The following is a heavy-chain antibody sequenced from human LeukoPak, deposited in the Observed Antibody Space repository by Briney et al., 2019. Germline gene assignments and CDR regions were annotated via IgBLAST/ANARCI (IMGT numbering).Heavy chain of an antibody. Sequence: PGGSLRLSCAASGFTFSSYGMHWVRQAPGKGLEWVAVIWYDGSNKYYADSVKGRFTISRDNSKNTLYLQMNSLRAEDTAVYYCARVEGSYSTIDYWGQGTLVTVSS. CDR2: IWYDGSNK. CDR1: GFTFSSYG. D-gene: IGHD1-26*01. J-gene: IGHJ4*02. V-gene: IGHV3-33*08. CDR3: ARVEGSYSTIDY.